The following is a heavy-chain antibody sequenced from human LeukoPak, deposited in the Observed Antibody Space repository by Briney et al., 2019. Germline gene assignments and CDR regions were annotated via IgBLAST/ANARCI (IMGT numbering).Heavy chain of an antibody. CDR1: GYTFTGYY. CDR3: ARVGVPREFDP. Sequence: ASVTVSCKASGYTFTGYYMHWVRQAPGQGLEWMGRINPNSGGTNYAQKFQGRVTMTRDTSISTTYMELSRLRSDDTAVYYCARVGVPREFDPWGQGTLVTVSS. CDR2: INPNSGGT. V-gene: IGHV1-2*06. D-gene: IGHD2-8*01. J-gene: IGHJ5*02.